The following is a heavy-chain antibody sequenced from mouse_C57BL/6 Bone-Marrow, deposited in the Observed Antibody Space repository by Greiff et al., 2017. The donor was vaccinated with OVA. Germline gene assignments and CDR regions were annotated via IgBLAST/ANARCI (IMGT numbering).Heavy chain of an antibody. CDR3: ARWGYYGSSWFAY. J-gene: IGHJ3*01. Sequence: QVQLQQSGAELVRPGASVTLSCKASGYTFTDYEMHWVKQTPVHGLEWIGAIDPETGGTAYNQKFKGKAILTADKSSSTAYMQLSSLTSEDSAVYYCARWGYYGSSWFAYWGQGTLVTVSA. V-gene: IGHV1-15*01. D-gene: IGHD1-1*01. CDR2: IDPETGGT. CDR1: GYTFTDYE.